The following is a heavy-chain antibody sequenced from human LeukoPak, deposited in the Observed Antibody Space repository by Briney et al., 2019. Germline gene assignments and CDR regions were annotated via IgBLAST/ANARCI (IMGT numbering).Heavy chain of an antibody. CDR2: INHSGST. D-gene: IGHD2-2*01. Sequence: PSETLSLTCAVYGGSFSGYYWSWIRQPPGKGLEWIGEINHSGSTNYNPSLKSRVTISVDTSKNQFSLKLSSVTAADTAVYYCATSNLDCSSTSCYVGYWGQGTLVTVS. CDR1: GGSFSGYY. J-gene: IGHJ4*02. V-gene: IGHV4-34*01. CDR3: ATSNLDCSSTSCYVGY.